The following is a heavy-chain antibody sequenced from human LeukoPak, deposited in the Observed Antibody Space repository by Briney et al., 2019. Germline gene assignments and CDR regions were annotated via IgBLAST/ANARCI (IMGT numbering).Heavy chain of an antibody. CDR1: GYSISSGYY. D-gene: IGHD3-16*01. J-gene: IGHJ4*02. CDR2: IYHSGST. Sequence: SETLSLTCTVSGYSISSGYYWGWIRQPPGKGLEWIGSIYHSGSTYYNPSLKSRVTISVDTSKNQFSLKLSSVTAADTAVYYCARGSRMITFGGVTHYYFDYWGQGTLVTVSS. V-gene: IGHV4-38-2*02. CDR3: ARGSRMITFGGVTHYYFDY.